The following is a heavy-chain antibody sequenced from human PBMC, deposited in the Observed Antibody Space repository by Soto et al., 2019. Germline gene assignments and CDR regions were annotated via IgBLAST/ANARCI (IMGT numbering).Heavy chain of an antibody. CDR3: AKTYYYDSSGSY. J-gene: IGHJ4*02. Sequence: GGSLRLSCAASGLTFSSYAMSWVRQAPGKGLEWVSAISGSGGSTYYADSVKGRFTISRDNSKNTLYLQMSSLRAEETAVYYCAKTYYYDSSGSYWGQGTLVTVSS. V-gene: IGHV3-23*01. CDR1: GLTFSSYA. D-gene: IGHD3-22*01. CDR2: ISGSGGST.